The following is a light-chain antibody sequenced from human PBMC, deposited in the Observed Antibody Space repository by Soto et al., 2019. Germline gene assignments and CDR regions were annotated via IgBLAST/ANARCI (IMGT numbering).Light chain of an antibody. Sequence: VLTQPPSASASLGASVTLTCTLSSGYSNYKVDWYQQRPGKGPRFVMRVGTGGIVGSKGDGIPDRFSVLGSGLNRYLTIKNIQEEDESDYHCGADHGSGSNFVYVFGTGTKVTVL. V-gene: IGLV9-49*01. CDR1: SGYSNYK. J-gene: IGLJ1*01. CDR2: VGTGGIVG. CDR3: GADHGSGSNFVYV.